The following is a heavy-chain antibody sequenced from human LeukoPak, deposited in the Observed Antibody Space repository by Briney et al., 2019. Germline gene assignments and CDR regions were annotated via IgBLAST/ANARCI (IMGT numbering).Heavy chain of an antibody. D-gene: IGHD2-8*01. CDR3: TRVMVYATYYYYYYLDV. J-gene: IGHJ6*03. Sequence: SETLSLTCTVSGGSISGSRYHWGWIRQPPGKGLEWIGSMHYSGSTYYNPSLKSRVTISVDTSKNQFSLNLGSVTAADTAVYYCTRVMVYATYYYYYYLDVWGKGATVTVSS. CDR1: GGSISGSRYH. V-gene: IGHV4-39*01. CDR2: MHYSGST.